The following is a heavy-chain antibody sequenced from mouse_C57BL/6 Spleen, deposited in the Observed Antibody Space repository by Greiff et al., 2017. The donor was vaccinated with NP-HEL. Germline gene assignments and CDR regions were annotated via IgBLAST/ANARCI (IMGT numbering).Heavy chain of an antibody. V-gene: IGHV5-4*01. D-gene: IGHD1-1*01. Sequence: EVQLQESGGGLVKPGGSLKLSCAASGFTFSSYAMSWVRQTPEKRLEWVATISDGGSYTYYPDNVKGRFTISRDNAKNNLYLQMSQLKSEDTAMYYCARDCDYYGSSYYGYFDYWGQGTTLTVSS. CDR1: GFTFSSYA. J-gene: IGHJ2*01. CDR3: ARDCDYYGSSYYGYFDY. CDR2: ISDGGSYT.